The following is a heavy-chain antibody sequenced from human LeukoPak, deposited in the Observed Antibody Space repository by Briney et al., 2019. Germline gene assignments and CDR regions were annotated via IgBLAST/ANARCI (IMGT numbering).Heavy chain of an antibody. CDR2: IYYSGST. J-gene: IGHJ6*03. CDR3: ARGAATYYDFWSGYYRDYYYYYMDV. V-gene: IGHV4-59*01. CDR1: GGSISSYY. Sequence: SETLSLTCTVSGGSISSYYWRWIRQPPGKGLEWIGYIYYSGSTNYNPSLKSRVTISVDTSKNQFSLKLSSVTAADTAVYYCARGAATYYDFWSGYYRDYYYYYMDVWGKGTTVTVSS. D-gene: IGHD3-3*01.